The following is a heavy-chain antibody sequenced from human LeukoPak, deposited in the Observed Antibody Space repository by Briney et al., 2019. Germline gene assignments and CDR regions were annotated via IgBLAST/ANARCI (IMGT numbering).Heavy chain of an antibody. J-gene: IGHJ4*02. CDR2: ISNSGNTI. V-gene: IGHV3-48*04. CDR3: AREDGSSYYFDY. Sequence: GGSLRLSCAASGLAFSTYAMNWVRQAPGKGLVWVSYISNSGNTIYYADSVKGRFTISRDNAKNSLYLQMNSLRAEDTAVYYCAREDGSSYYFDYWGQGTLVTVSS. CDR1: GLAFSTYA. D-gene: IGHD1-26*01.